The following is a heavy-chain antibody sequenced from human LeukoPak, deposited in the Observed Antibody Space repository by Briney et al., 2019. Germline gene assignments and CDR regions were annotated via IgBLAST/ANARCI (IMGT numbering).Heavy chain of an antibody. CDR3: VKDPGYTYGSYFDS. J-gene: IGHJ4*02. CDR1: GFTFTSYV. V-gene: IGHV3-23*01. CDR2: VGSSGGST. Sequence: GGSLRLSCAASGFTFTSYVMSWVRQAPGMGLEWVSGVGSSGGSTYYADSVKGRFTISRDNSKNTLYLQMNSLRAEDTAVYYCVKDPGYTYGSYFDSWGQGTLVTVSS. D-gene: IGHD5-18*01.